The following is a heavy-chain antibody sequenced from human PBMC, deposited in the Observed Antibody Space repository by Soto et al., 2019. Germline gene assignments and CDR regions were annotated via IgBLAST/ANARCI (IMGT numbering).Heavy chain of an antibody. Sequence: QVQLVESGGGVVQPGRSLRLSCAASGFTFSSYGMHWVRQAPGKGLEWVAVIWYDGSNKYYADSVKGRFTISRDNSKNTLYLQMNSLRAEDTAVYYCAKDDNMVRGVPYYYYGMDVWGQGTTVTVSS. J-gene: IGHJ6*02. V-gene: IGHV3-33*06. CDR1: GFTFSSYG. CDR3: AKDDNMVRGVPYYYYGMDV. D-gene: IGHD3-10*01. CDR2: IWYDGSNK.